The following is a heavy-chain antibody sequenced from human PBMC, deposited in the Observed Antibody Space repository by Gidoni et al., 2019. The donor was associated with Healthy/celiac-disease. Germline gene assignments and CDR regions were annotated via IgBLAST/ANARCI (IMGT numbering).Heavy chain of an antibody. J-gene: IGHJ4*02. Sequence: QVQLQESGPGLVKPSETLSLTCTVSGGSVSSGSYYWSWIRQPPGKGLEWIGYIYYSGSTNYNPSLKSRVTISVDTSKNQFSLKLSSVTAADTAVYYCAREGYSGYDDYWGQGTLVTVSS. CDR1: GGSVSSGSYY. CDR2: IYYSGST. D-gene: IGHD5-12*01. CDR3: AREGYSGYDDY. V-gene: IGHV4-61*01.